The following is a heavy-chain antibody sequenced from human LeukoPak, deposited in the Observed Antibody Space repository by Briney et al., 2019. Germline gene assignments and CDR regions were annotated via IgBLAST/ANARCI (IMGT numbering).Heavy chain of an antibody. CDR1: GGSFSGYY. J-gene: IGHJ3*02. D-gene: IGHD4-17*01. Sequence: PSETLSLTCAVYGGSFSGYYWSWIRQPPGKGLEWIGEINHSGSTNYNPSLKSRVTISVDTSKNQFSLKLSSVTAADTAVYYCARDSTTVNAIDIWGQGTMVTVSS. CDR3: ARDSTTVNAIDI. CDR2: INHSGST. V-gene: IGHV4-34*01.